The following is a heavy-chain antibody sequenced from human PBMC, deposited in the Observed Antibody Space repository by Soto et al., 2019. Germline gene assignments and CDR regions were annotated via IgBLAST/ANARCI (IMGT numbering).Heavy chain of an antibody. J-gene: IGHJ4*02. CDR1: GFTLSSYA. CDR2: ISYDGSNK. CDR3: ARGAERYCGGDCYSGDY. D-gene: IGHD2-21*02. Sequence: GGSLRLSCAASGFTLSSYAMHWVRQAPGKGLEWVAVISYDGSNKYYADSVKGRFTISRDNSKNTLYLQMNSLRAEDTAVYYCARGAERYCGGDCYSGDYWGQGTLVTVSS. V-gene: IGHV3-30-3*01.